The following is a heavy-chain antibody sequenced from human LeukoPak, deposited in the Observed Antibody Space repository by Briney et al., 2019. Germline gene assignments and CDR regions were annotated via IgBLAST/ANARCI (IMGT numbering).Heavy chain of an antibody. D-gene: IGHD3-22*01. CDR2: ISSNGGST. J-gene: IGHJ3*02. CDR3: ARDRIYYDSSGYSIVGAFDI. Sequence: GGSLRLSCAASGFTFSSYAMHWVRQAPGKGLEYVSAISSNGGSTYYANSVKGRFTISRDNSKNTLYLQMNSLRAEDTAVYYCARDRIYYDSSGYSIVGAFDIWGQGTTVTVSS. V-gene: IGHV3-64*01. CDR1: GFTFSSYA.